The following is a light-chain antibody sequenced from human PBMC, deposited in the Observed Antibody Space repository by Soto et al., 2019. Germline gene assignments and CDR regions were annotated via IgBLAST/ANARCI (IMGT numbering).Light chain of an antibody. CDR2: LNSDGSH. CDR3: QTWGTAIPDVV. V-gene: IGLV4-69*01. CDR1: SGHNNYA. Sequence: QPVLTQSPSASASLGASVKLTCTLSSGHNNYAIAWHQQQPEKGPRYLMKLNSDGSHNKGDGIPDRFSGSSSGAERHLTISSLQSEDEADYDCQTWGTAIPDVVFGGGTKLTVL. J-gene: IGLJ2*01.